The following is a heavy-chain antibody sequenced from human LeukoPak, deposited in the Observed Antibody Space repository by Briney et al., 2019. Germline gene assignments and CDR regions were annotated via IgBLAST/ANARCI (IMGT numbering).Heavy chain of an antibody. CDR1: GYSFTTYW. CDR3: AREVHSSSWFVDY. V-gene: IGHV5-51*01. D-gene: IGHD6-13*01. J-gene: IGHJ4*02. CDR2: IYPGDSDT. Sequence: GESLKISCKGSGYSFTTYWIAWVRPMPGKGLEWMGIIYPGDSDTKYSPSFQGQVTISADKSINTAYLQWSSLKASDTAFYYCAREVHSSSWFVDYWGQGTLVTVSS.